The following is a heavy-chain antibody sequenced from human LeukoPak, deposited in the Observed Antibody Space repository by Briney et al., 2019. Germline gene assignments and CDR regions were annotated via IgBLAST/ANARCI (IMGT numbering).Heavy chain of an antibody. CDR2: TYYRSKWYN. Sequence: SQTLSLTCAISGDSVSSNSAAWNWIRQSPSRDLEWLGRTYYRSKWYNDYAVSVKSRITINPDTSKNQFSLQLKSVTPEDTAVYYCAGSNHYYYGMDVWGQGTTVTVSS. D-gene: IGHD1-14*01. V-gene: IGHV6-1*01. CDR3: AGSNHYYYGMDV. CDR1: GDSVSSNSAA. J-gene: IGHJ6*02.